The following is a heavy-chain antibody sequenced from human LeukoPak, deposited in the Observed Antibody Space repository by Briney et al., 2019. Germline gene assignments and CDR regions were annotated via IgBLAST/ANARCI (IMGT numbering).Heavy chain of an antibody. CDR2: ISYDGSNK. J-gene: IGHJ4*02. CDR1: GFTFSSYA. V-gene: IGHV3-30-3*01. D-gene: IGHD2-2*01. Sequence: GGSLRLSCAASGFTFSSYAMHWVRQAPGKGLEWVAVISYDGSNKYYADSVKGRFTISRDNSKNTLYLQMNSLRAEDTAVYYCAGSRVVVVPAAIDYWGQGTLVTVSS. CDR3: AGSRVVVVPAAIDY.